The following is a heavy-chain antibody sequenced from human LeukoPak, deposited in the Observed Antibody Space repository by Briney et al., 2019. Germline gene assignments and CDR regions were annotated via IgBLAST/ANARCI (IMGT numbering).Heavy chain of an antibody. D-gene: IGHD6-19*01. CDR1: GFTVNSNY. CDR2: IYSGGST. Sequence: PGGSLRLSCAASGFTVNSNYMSWVRQAPGKGLEWVSVIYSGGSTYYADSVKGRFTISRDNSKNTLYLQMNSLRAEDTAVYYCARTSGWYGDDSFDIWGQGTMVTVSS. J-gene: IGHJ3*02. CDR3: ARTSGWYGDDSFDI. V-gene: IGHV3-53*01.